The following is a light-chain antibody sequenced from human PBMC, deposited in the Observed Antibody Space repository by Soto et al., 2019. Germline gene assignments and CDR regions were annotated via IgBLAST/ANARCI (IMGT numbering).Light chain of an antibody. J-gene: IGKJ4*01. CDR1: QSVRSE. CDR3: QQYQRWPPLT. CDR2: GAS. V-gene: IGKV3-15*01. Sequence: EIVMTQSPSSLSASPGERVTISCRASQSVRSELAWYQQKSGKPPRLLIYGASTRATGIPARFSGSGSGTDFTLTINDLKSEDFAVYYCQQYQRWPPLTFGGGTKVEIK.